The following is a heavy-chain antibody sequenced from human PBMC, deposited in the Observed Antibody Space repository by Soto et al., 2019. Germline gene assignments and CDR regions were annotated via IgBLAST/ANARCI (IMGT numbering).Heavy chain of an antibody. J-gene: IGHJ4*02. D-gene: IGHD3-22*01. CDR2: IYYSGST. CDR1: GGSISSGGYY. V-gene: IGHV4-31*03. CDR3: ARGNYYDSSGYHPPFEY. Sequence: SETLSLTCTVSGGSISSGGYYWSWIRQHPGKGLEWIGYIYYSGSTYYNPSLKSRVTISVDTSKNQFSLKLSSVTAADTSVYYCARGNYYDSSGYHPPFEYWGQGTLVTVS.